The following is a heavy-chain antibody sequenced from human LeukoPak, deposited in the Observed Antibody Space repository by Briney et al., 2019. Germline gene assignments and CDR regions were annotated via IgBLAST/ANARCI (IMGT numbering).Heavy chain of an antibody. J-gene: IGHJ4*02. Sequence: PLSLTCTVSGGSIISGDYYWHWIRQHPEKSLEWIGYIFYSGSAYYNPSLKSRVTISVDTSKNQFSLKLSSVTAADTAVYYCARGSTLIRGFDYWGQGTLATVSS. CDR2: IFYSGSA. CDR1: GGSIISGDYY. D-gene: IGHD3-10*01. V-gene: IGHV4-31*03. CDR3: ARGSTLIRGFDY.